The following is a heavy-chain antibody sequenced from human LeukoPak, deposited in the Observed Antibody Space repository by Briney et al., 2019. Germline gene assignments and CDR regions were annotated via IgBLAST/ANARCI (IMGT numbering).Heavy chain of an antibody. CDR1: GFIVSGDF. CDR3: ARERGRGRDSPWFDY. Sequence: GGSLRLSCAAPGFIVSGDFMSWVRQAPGKGLEWVSVIYSDGSTYYADSVKGRFTISRDNSKNTLDLQMTGLRAEDTAVYYCARERGRGRDSPWFDYWGQGTLVTVSS. CDR2: IYSDGST. V-gene: IGHV3-53*01. D-gene: IGHD1-26*01. J-gene: IGHJ4*02.